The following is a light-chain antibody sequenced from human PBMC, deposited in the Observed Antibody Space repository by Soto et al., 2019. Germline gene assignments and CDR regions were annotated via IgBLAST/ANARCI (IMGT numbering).Light chain of an antibody. CDR2: GAS. V-gene: IGKV3-15*01. CDR3: QHYNNWPPYT. CDR1: QSVDRN. J-gene: IGKJ2*01. Sequence: EIVMTQSPATLSVSPGERATLSCRASQSVDRNLAWYQRKPGQAPRLLIYGASTRATGIPARFSGSGSGTEFTLTISSLQSEDFAVYYCQHYNNWPPYTFGQGTKLEIK.